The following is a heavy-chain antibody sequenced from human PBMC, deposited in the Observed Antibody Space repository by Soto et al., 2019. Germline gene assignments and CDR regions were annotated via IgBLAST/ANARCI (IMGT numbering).Heavy chain of an antibody. CDR2: ITSDGSST. CDR3: GRGMEEWSNPTVI. CDR1: GFTFGSHW. D-gene: IGHD3-3*01. J-gene: IGHJ3*02. V-gene: IGHV3-74*01. Sequence: EVQLVESGGGLVQPGGSLRLSCAASGFTFGSHWMHWVRQAPGKGLVSVSRITSDGSSTTYADSVKGRVTISRDDAKRTLSLQMNRLGAEDTAAYYCGRGMEEWSNPTVIWGEGTLVTASS.